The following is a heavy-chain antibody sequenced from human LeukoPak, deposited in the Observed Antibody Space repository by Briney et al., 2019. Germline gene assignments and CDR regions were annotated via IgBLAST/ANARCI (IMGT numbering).Heavy chain of an antibody. V-gene: IGHV4-59*01. J-gene: IGHJ4*02. CDR3: ARGGSYNFDY. D-gene: IGHD1-26*01. CDR2: IYYSGST. CDR1: GGSISNYY. Sequence: SETLSLTCTVSGGSISNYYWSWIRQPPGKGLEWIGYIYYSGSTNYNPSLKSRVTISVDTSKDQFSLKLSSVTAADTAVYYCARGGSYNFDYWGQGTLVTVSS.